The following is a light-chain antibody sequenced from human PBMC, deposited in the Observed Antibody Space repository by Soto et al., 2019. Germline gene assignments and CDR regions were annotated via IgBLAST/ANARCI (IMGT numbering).Light chain of an antibody. CDR2: EVN. CDR1: SSDVGGYNY. CDR3: TSYAGGHNV. J-gene: IGLJ1*01. Sequence: QSALTQPPSASGSPGQSVTISCTGTSSDVGGYNYVSWYQQHPGKVPKLMVYEVNKRPSGVPDRFSGSKSGNTASLTASGLQAEDEADHYCTSYAGGHNVFGTGTKLTAL. V-gene: IGLV2-8*01.